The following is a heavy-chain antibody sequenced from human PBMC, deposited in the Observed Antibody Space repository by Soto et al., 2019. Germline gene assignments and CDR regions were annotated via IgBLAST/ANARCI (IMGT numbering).Heavy chain of an antibody. J-gene: IGHJ4*02. V-gene: IGHV3-21*01. D-gene: IGHD6-6*01. CDR2: ISSSSSYI. Sequence: GGSLRLSCAASGFTFSSYSMNWVRQAPGKGLEWVSSISSSSSYIYYADSVKGRFTISRDNAKNSLYLQMNSLRAEDTAVYYCARDPGTHIAARPPFDYWGQGTLVTVSS. CDR3: ARDPGTHIAARPPFDY. CDR1: GFTFSSYS.